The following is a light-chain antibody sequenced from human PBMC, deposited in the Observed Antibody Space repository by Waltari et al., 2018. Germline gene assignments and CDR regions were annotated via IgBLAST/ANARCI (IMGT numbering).Light chain of an antibody. CDR3: QQTDSVPLT. J-gene: IGKJ4*01. V-gene: IGKV1-39*01. CDR1: QSMSRF. Sequence: DIQMTQSPSSLSAAVGDRVTITCRASQSMSRFLNWYQQKPGKAPKLLIYSAFSLQGGVPSRFSGSGSGTDFTLTINSLQPEDFATYYCQQTDSVPLTFGGGTKVEIK. CDR2: SAF.